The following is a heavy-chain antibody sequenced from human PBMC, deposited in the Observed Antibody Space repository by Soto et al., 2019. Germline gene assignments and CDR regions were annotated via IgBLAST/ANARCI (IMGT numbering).Heavy chain of an antibody. J-gene: IGHJ6*02. CDR3: ARPYYSDWGMDV. Sequence: GSLRLSGAGSVFTFSGNYMSWVRRAPGKGLECVSILYFTGDASYADSVKGRFTVSGDNSRNTLFLQMNNLRAEDTAVYYCARPYYSDWGMDVWGQGTTVTVSS. V-gene: IGHV3-53*01. CDR1: VFTFSGNY. D-gene: IGHD3-10*01. CDR2: LYFTGDA.